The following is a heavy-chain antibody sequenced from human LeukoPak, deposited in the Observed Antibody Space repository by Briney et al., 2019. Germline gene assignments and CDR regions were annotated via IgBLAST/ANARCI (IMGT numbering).Heavy chain of an antibody. CDR1: GYTFTVYY. V-gene: IGHV1-2*06. D-gene: IGHD3-10*01. CDR3: ARARTVLLWFGDLPGY. Sequence: ASVKVSCKASGYTFTVYYMHWVRQAPGQGLEWMGRINPNSGGTNYAQKFQGRVTMTRDTSISTAYMELSRLRSDDTAVYYCARARTVLLWFGDLPGYWGQGTLVTVSS. CDR2: INPNSGGT. J-gene: IGHJ4*02.